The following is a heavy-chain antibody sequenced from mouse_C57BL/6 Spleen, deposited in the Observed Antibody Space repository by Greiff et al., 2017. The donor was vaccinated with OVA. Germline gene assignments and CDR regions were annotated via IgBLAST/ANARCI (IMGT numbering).Heavy chain of an antibody. Sequence: QVQLQQPGAELVMPGASVKLSCKASGYTFTSYWMHWVKQRPGQGLEWIGEIDPSDSYTNYNQKFKGKSTLTVDKSSSAAYMQLSSLTSEDSAVYYCARGLTGTGWYFDVWGTGTTVTVSS. J-gene: IGHJ1*03. D-gene: IGHD4-1*01. V-gene: IGHV1-69*01. CDR1: GYTFTSYW. CDR2: IDPSDSYT. CDR3: ARGLTGTGWYFDV.